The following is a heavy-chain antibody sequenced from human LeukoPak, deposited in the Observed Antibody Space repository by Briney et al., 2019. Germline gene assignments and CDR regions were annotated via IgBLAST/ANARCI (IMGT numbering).Heavy chain of an antibody. Sequence: SQTLSPTCAISGDSVSSNSAAWTWIRQSPSRGLEWLGRTYYRSKWYNDYAVSVKSRITINPDTSKNQFSLQLKSVTPEDTAVYYCARGLGVGDIVVVPAAPDNWFDPWGQGTLVTVSS. J-gene: IGHJ5*02. CDR3: ARGLGVGDIVVVPAAPDNWFDP. D-gene: IGHD2-2*01. CDR1: GDSVSSNSAA. CDR2: TYYRSKWYN. V-gene: IGHV6-1*01.